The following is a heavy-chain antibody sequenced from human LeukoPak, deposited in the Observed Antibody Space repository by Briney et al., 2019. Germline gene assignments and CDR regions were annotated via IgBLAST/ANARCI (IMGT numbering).Heavy chain of an antibody. J-gene: IGHJ4*02. CDR1: GYTFTSYD. Sequence: GASVKVSCKASGYTFTSYDINWVRQAPGQGLEWMGWMNPNSGNTVYAQKFQGRVTMTRNTSISTAYMELSSLRSEDTAVYYCARRRIRDSKVDYWGQGTLVTVSS. CDR2: MNPNSGNT. V-gene: IGHV1-8*01. CDR3: ARRRIRDSKVDY. D-gene: IGHD2-15*01.